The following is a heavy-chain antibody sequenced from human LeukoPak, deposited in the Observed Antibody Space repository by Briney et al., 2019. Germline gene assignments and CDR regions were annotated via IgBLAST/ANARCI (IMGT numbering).Heavy chain of an antibody. CDR2: ISWNSGSI. J-gene: IGHJ4*02. CDR3: AKDIFGVVGYYFDY. CDR1: GFTFDDYT. D-gene: IGHD3-3*01. Sequence: PGGSLRLSCAASGFTFDDYTMLWVRQAPGKGLEWVSGISWNSGSIGYADSVKGRFTISRDNAKNSLYLQMNSLRAEDTALYYCAKDIFGVVGYYFDYWGQGTLVTVSS. V-gene: IGHV3-9*01.